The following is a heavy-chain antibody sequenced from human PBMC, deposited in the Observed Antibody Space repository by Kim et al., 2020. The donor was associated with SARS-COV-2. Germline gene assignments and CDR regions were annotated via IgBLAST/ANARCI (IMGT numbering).Heavy chain of an antibody. CDR1: GFTFRSYA. J-gene: IGHJ6*02. Sequence: GGSLRLSCAASGFTFRSYAMSWVRQAPGKGLEWVSVISGSGGSTYYADSVKGRFTISRDNSKNTLYLQMNSLRAEDTAVYYCAKELLPYGDYDYYYYYGMDVWGQGTTVTVSS. CDR2: ISGSGGST. CDR3: AKELLPYGDYDYYYYYGMDV. V-gene: IGHV3-23*01. D-gene: IGHD4-17*01.